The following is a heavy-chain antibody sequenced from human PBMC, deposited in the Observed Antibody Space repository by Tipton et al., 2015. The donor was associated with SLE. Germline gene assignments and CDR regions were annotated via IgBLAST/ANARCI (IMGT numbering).Heavy chain of an antibody. J-gene: IGHJ6*03. Sequence: SLRLSCAASGFTFSSYAMSWVRQAPGEGMEWVSVIYSGGSSTYYADSVKGRFTISRDNSKNTLYLQMNSLRAEDTAVYYCAKARTGTKVSNMDVWGKGTTVTVSS. CDR1: GFTFSSYA. CDR3: AKARTGTKVSNMDV. V-gene: IGHV3-23*03. D-gene: IGHD1-7*01. CDR2: IYSGGSST.